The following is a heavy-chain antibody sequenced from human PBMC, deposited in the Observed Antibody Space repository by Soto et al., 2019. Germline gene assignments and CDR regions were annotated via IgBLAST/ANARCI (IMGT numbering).Heavy chain of an antibody. Sequence: SETLSLTCAVYGGSFSGYYWSWIRQPPGKGLEWIGEINHSGSTNYNPSLKSRVTISVDTSKNQFSLKRSSGTAADTAVYYCARVGTYCSSTSCYYYYYGMDVWGQGTTVTVSS. J-gene: IGHJ6*02. V-gene: IGHV4-34*01. CDR2: INHSGST. CDR3: ARVGTYCSSTSCYYYYYGMDV. D-gene: IGHD2-2*01. CDR1: GGSFSGYY.